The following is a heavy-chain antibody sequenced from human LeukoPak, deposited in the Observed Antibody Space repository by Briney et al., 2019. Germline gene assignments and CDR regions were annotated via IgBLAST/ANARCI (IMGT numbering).Heavy chain of an antibody. CDR3: ARVRTTVTTRDAFDS. CDR1: GFSFSSDW. D-gene: IGHD4-17*01. Sequence: AVSLRFSCAASGFSFSSDWWHWVRQAPWKGLVWVSRINSDGSSNSYADSVMGRCTISRVNAYKKLYLQMNSVIAAEKAGYYCARVRTTVTTRDAFDSWGQGTMVTVSS. J-gene: IGHJ3*02. V-gene: IGHV3-74*01. CDR2: INSDGSSN.